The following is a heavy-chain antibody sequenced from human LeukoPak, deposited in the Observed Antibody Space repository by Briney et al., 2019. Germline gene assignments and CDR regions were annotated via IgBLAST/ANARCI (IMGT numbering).Heavy chain of an antibody. CDR1: GFTFSSYS. CDR2: ISSSSGYI. J-gene: IGHJ4*02. V-gene: IGHV3-21*01. Sequence: GGSLRLSCAASGFTFSSYSMNWVRQAPGKGLEWVSSISSSSGYIYYADSVKGRFTISRDNAKNSLYLQMNTLRAEDTAVYYCARDWTTYSGSQYYFDFWGQGTLVTVSS. CDR3: ARDWTTYSGSQYYFDF. D-gene: IGHD1-26*01.